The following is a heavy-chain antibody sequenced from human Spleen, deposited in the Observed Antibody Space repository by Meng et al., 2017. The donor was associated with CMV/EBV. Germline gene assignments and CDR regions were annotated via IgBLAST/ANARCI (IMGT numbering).Heavy chain of an antibody. CDR3: ASTPDGYNVYYYYGMDV. Sequence: GESLKISCAASGFTVSSNYMSWVRQAPGKGLEWVSVIYSGGSTYYVDSVKGRFTISRDNSKNTLYLQMNSLRAEDTAVYYCASTPDGYNVYYYYGMDVWGQGTTVTVSS. J-gene: IGHJ6*02. V-gene: IGHV3-53*01. CDR2: IYSGGST. CDR1: GFTVSSNY. D-gene: IGHD5-24*01.